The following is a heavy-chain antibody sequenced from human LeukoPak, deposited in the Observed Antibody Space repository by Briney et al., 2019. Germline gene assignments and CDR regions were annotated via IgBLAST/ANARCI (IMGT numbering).Heavy chain of an antibody. CDR2: INHSGST. D-gene: IGHD3-10*01. CDR3: ASALLWFGELSNWFDP. V-gene: IGHV4-34*01. CDR1: GGSFSGYY. Sequence: PSETLSLTCAVYGGSFSGYYWSWIRQPPGKGLEWIGEINHSGSTNYNPSLKSRVTISVDTSKNQFSLKLSSVTAADTAVYYCASALLWFGELSNWFDPWGQGTLVTVSS. J-gene: IGHJ5*02.